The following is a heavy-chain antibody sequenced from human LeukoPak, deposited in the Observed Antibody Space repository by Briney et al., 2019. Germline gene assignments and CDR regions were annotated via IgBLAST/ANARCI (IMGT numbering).Heavy chain of an antibody. CDR1: GFTVSRSY. CDR2: IYSGGST. CDR3: VREAGIAAAGSSDYYFDY. V-gene: IGHV3-66*01. J-gene: IGHJ4*02. D-gene: IGHD6-13*01. Sequence: GGSLRLSCAASGFTVSRSYMSWVRQAPGKGLEWVSVIYSGGSTRSTDSVKGRFTIVRDTSKNTLYLQMNSLRAEDTAIYYCVREAGIAAAGSSDYYFDYWGQGTPVTVSS.